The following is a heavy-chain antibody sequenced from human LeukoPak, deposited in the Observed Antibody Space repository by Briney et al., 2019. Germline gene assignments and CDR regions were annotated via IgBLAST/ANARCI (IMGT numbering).Heavy chain of an antibody. CDR2: IIPILGIA. J-gene: IGHJ6*02. D-gene: IGHD6-13*01. Sequence: ASVKVSCKASGGTFSSYAISWVRQAPGQGLEWMGRIIPILGIANYAQKFQGRVTITADKSTSTAYMELSSLRSEDTAVYYCATPQRGGIAGELTTPYYYGMDVWGQGTTVTVSS. V-gene: IGHV1-69*04. CDR1: GGTFSSYA. CDR3: ATPQRGGIAGELTTPYYYGMDV.